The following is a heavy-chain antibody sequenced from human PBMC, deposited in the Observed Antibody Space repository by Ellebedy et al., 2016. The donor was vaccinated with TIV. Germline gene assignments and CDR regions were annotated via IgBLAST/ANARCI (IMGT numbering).Heavy chain of an antibody. CDR3: AREGLLWFGELRGGTYGMDV. Sequence: ASVKVSXXASGYTFTSYGISWVRQAPGQGLEWMGWISAYNGNTNYAQKLQGRVTMTTDTSTSTAYMELRSLRSDDTAVYYCAREGLLWFGELRGGTYGMDVWGQGTTVTVSS. V-gene: IGHV1-18*01. D-gene: IGHD3-10*01. CDR2: ISAYNGNT. J-gene: IGHJ6*02. CDR1: GYTFTSYG.